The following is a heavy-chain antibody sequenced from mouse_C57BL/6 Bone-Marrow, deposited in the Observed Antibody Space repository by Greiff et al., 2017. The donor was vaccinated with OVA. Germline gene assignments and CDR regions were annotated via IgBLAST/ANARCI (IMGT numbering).Heavy chain of an antibody. V-gene: IGHV10-1*01. J-gene: IGHJ2*01. CDR1: GFSFNTYA. CDR2: IRSKSNNYAT. CDR3: VRQDPGDYFDY. Sequence: EVMLVESGGGLVQPKGSLKLSCAASGFSFNTYAMNWVRQAPGKGLEWVARIRSKSNNYATYYADSVKDSFTISRDDSESMLYLQMNNLKTEDTAMYYCVRQDPGDYFDYWGQGTTLTVSS.